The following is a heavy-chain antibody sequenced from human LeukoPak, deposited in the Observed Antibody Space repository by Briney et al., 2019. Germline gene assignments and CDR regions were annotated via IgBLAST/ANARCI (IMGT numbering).Heavy chain of an antibody. CDR3: AREVLELHAFDF. CDR1: GGSISSGASY. D-gene: IGHD1-7*01. V-gene: IGHV4-31*03. J-gene: IGHJ3*01. Sequence: TLSLTCTVSGGSISSGASYWTWIRQHPGKGLEWIGYISNAGSTYFNPSLKGRVAISVDTSKNQFSLRLTSVTAADTAVYYCAREVLELHAFDFWGQGTMVTVCS. CDR2: ISNAGST.